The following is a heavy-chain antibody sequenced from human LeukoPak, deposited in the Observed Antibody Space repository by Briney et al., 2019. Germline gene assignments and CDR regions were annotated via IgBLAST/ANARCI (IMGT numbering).Heavy chain of an antibody. Sequence: SGALSLTCTVSGASISISYWSWVRQPPGKRLEWIGFIYYNGNTNSNPSLKSRVTISADTSKNQFSLKLTSVTAADTAVYYCVRGNYDNRGYSNAFDIWGQGAMVTVSS. CDR2: IYYNGNT. J-gene: IGHJ3*02. D-gene: IGHD3-22*01. V-gene: IGHV4-59*01. CDR3: VRGNYDNRGYSNAFDI. CDR1: GASISISY.